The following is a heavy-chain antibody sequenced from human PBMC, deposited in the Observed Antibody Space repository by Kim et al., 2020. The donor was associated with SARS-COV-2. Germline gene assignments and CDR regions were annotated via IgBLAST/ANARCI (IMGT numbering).Heavy chain of an antibody. CDR1: GYTFTSYA. J-gene: IGHJ2*01. CDR3: ARPLGGYSYGKWYFDL. V-gene: IGHV1-3*01. CDR2: INAGNGNT. D-gene: IGHD5-18*01. Sequence: DSVKVSCKASGYTFTSYAMHWVRQAPGQRLEWMGWINAGNGNTKYSQKFQGRVTITRDTSASTAYMELSSLRSEDTAVYYCARPLGGYSYGKWYFDLWGRGTLVTVSS.